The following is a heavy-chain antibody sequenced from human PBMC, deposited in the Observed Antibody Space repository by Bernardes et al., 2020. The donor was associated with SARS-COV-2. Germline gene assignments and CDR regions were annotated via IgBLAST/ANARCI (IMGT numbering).Heavy chain of an antibody. J-gene: IGHJ4*02. D-gene: IGHD6-19*01. CDR1: GFTFSRFG. CDR2: ISYEASTK. CDR3: VRSSSDFDY. V-gene: IGHV3-30*03. Sequence: GGSLRLSCAASGFTFSRFGMNWVRQAPGKGLEWVSHISYEASTKKYADSVKGRFITSRDNSNNTLFLQMNSLRPEDTAVYYCVRSSSDFDYWGQGTLVTVSS.